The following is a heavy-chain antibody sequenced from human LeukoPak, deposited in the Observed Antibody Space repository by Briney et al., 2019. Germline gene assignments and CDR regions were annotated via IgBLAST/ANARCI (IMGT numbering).Heavy chain of an antibody. J-gene: IGHJ6*04. D-gene: IGHD3-3*01. CDR1: GFTFSSYS. CDR2: ISSSSSYI. Sequence: GGSLRLSCAASGFTFSSYSMNWVRQAPGKGLEWVSSISSSSSYIYYADSVKGRFTISRDNAKNSLYLQMNSLRAEDTAVYYCAREATIFGVVTALDVWGKGTTVTVYS. V-gene: IGHV3-21*01. CDR3: AREATIFGVVTALDV.